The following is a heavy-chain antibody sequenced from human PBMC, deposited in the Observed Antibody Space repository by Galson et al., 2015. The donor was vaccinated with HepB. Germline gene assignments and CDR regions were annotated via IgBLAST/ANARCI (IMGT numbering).Heavy chain of an antibody. V-gene: IGHV1-18*01. CDR2: ISIYNGHT. J-gene: IGHJ3*01. CDR3: ARRGGFDL. CDR1: GYTFTAYG. Sequence: SVKVSCKASGYTFTAYGISWVRQAPGQGLEWMGWISIYNGHTNYAQKLQGRVNMTTDTSTRTAYMELRNLRADDTALYYCARRGGFDLRGQGTMVTVSS.